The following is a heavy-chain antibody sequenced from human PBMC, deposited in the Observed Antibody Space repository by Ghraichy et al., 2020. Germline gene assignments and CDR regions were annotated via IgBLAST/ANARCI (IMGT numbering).Heavy chain of an antibody. CDR2: IYYSGST. CDR3: ARVLYDFWSGPTTESYYFDY. J-gene: IGHJ4*02. Sequence: SETLSLTCTVSGGSISSGSYYWSWIRQSPGKGLEWIGYIYYSGSTNYNPSLKSRVTISVDTSKNQFSLKLSSVTAADTAVYYCARVLYDFWSGPTTESYYFDYWGQGTLVTVSS. V-gene: IGHV4-61*01. D-gene: IGHD3-3*01. CDR1: GGSISSGSYY.